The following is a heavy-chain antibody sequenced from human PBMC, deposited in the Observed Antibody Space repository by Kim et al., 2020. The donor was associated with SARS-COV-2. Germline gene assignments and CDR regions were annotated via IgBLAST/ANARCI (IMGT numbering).Heavy chain of an antibody. CDR2: INHSGST. V-gene: IGHV4-34*01. Sequence: SETLSLTCAVYGGSFSGYYWSWIRQPPGKGLEWIGEINHSGSTNYNPSLKSRVTISVDTSKNQFSLKLSSVTAADTAVYYCARGGWGIYSSGRHRYHGHWFDPWGQRTLVTVSS. CDR3: ARGGWGIYSSGRHRYHGHWFDP. J-gene: IGHJ5*02. CDR1: GGSFSGYY. D-gene: IGHD3-22*01.